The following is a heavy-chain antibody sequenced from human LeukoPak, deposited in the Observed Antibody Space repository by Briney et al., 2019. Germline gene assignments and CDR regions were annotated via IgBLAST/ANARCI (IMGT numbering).Heavy chain of an antibody. CDR2: INHSGST. J-gene: IGHJ4*02. Sequence: SETLSLTCAVYGGSFSGCYWSWIRQPPGKGLEWIGEINHSGSTNYNPSLKSRVTISVDTSKNQFSLKLSSVTAADTAVYYCARGIRRIAAAGSRFDYWGQGTLVTVSS. CDR3: ARGIRRIAAAGSRFDY. V-gene: IGHV4-34*01. CDR1: GGSFSGCY. D-gene: IGHD6-13*01.